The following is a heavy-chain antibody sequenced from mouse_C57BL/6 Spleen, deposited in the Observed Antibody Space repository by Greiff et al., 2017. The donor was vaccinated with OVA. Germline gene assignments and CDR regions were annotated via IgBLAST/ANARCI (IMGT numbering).Heavy chain of an antibody. CDR3: PAGTVYFDY. D-gene: IGHD4-1*01. V-gene: IGHV14-4*01. Sequence: VQLKESGAELVRPGASVRLSCTASGFNIKDDYMHWVKQRPEQGLEWIGWIDPENGDTEYASKFQGKATITADTSSNTAYLQLSSLTSEDTAVYYCPAGTVYFDYWGQGTTLTVSS. CDR2: IDPENGDT. J-gene: IGHJ2*01. CDR1: GFNIKDDY.